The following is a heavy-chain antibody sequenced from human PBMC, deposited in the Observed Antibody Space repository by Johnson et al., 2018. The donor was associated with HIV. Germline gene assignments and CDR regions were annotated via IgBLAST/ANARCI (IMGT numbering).Heavy chain of an antibody. CDR3: ARDGAYSYGAAFAI. V-gene: IGHV3-11*04. D-gene: IGHD5-18*01. CDR1: GFTFSDYY. Sequence: QVYLVESGGGLVKPGGSLRLSCAASGFTFSDYYMSWIRQAPGKGLEWVSYISGSGGSTYYADSVKGRFTISRDNSKNTLYLQMNSLRAEDTAGYYCARDGAYSYGAAFAIWVQGTMVTVSS. CDR2: ISGSGGST. J-gene: IGHJ3*02.